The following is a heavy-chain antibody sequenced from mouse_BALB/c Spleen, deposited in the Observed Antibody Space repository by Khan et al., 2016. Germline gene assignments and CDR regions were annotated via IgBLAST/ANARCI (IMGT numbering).Heavy chain of an antibody. V-gene: IGHV6-6*02. D-gene: IGHD1-1*02. CDR1: GFTFSNYW. Sequence: EVKLEVSGGGLVQPGGSMKFSCEASGFTFSNYWMSWVRQSPQKGLEWVAEIRLRSDNYTTHYAESVKGSFTISRDDSKSRLFLQMNVLRAEDTGIYYCTGGNPWYFDVWGAGTTVTVSS. CDR2: IRLRSDNYTT. CDR3: TGGNPWYFDV. J-gene: IGHJ1*01.